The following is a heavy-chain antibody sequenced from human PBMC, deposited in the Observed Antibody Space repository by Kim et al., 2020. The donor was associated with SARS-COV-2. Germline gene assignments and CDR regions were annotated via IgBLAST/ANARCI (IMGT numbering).Heavy chain of an antibody. J-gene: IGHJ4*02. D-gene: IGHD3-22*01. V-gene: IGHV4-4*02. CDR2: IYHSGST. CDR3: ARGSPYYYDSSGPGSDY. Sequence: SETLSLTCAVSGGSISSSNWWSWVRQPPGKGLEWIGEIYHSGSTNYNPSLKSRVTISVDKSKNQFSLKLSSVTAADTAVYYCARGSPYYYDSSGPGSDYWGQGTLVTVSS. CDR1: GGSISSSNW.